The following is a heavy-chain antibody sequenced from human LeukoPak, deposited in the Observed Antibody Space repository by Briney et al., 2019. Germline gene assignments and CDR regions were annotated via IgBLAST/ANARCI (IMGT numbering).Heavy chain of an antibody. V-gene: IGHV3-33*08. CDR2: IWFDGSNE. D-gene: IGHD3-3*01. CDR3: ARDWVRITIFGVGNNWFDP. CDR1: GFTFSSYG. Sequence: GRSLRLSCAASGFTFSSYGMHWVRQAPGKGLEWVAVIWFDGSNENYVDSVKGRFTISRDNAKNSLYLQMNSLRAEDTAVYYCARDWVRITIFGVGNNWFDPWGQGTLVTVSS. J-gene: IGHJ5*02.